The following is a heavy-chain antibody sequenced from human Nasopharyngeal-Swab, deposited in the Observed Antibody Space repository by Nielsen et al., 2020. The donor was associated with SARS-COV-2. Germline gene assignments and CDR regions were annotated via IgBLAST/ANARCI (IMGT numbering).Heavy chain of an antibody. Sequence: GESLKISCAASGFTFSSYWMSWVRQAPGKGLEWVALIWYDGSNKYYADSVKGRFTISRDNSKNTLYLRMNSLRAEDTAVYYCARVPPPSSLGMDVWGQGTTVTVSS. CDR2: IWYDGSNK. CDR3: ARVPPPSSLGMDV. CDR1: GFTFSSYW. V-gene: IGHV3-33*08. J-gene: IGHJ6*02.